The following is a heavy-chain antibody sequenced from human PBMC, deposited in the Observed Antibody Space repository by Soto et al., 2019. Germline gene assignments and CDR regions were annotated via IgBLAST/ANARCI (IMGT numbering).Heavy chain of an antibody. CDR1: GFTFTSSA. J-gene: IGHJ4*02. V-gene: IGHV1-58*01. Sequence: SVKVSCKASGFTFTSSAVQWVRQARGQRLEWIGWIVVGSGNTNYAQKFQERVTITRDMSTSTAYMELSSLRSEDTAVYYCASFYYDSSGYYTPIDYWGQGTLVTVSS. D-gene: IGHD3-22*01. CDR2: IVVGSGNT. CDR3: ASFYYDSSGYYTPIDY.